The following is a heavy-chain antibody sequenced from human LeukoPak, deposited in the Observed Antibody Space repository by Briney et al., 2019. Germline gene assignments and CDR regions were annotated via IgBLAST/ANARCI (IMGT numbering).Heavy chain of an antibody. V-gene: IGHV3-48*03. J-gene: IGHJ4*02. Sequence: GGSLRLSCAASGFSVSTYEMNWVRQAPGKGLECVSYISSSGTTISYADSVEGRFTISRDDAKNSLYLEMNSLRVEDAAVYYCARGRPEFFGSGTYLNDWGQGTLVTVSS. CDR3: ARGRPEFFGSGTYLND. CDR2: ISSSGTTI. D-gene: IGHD3-10*01. CDR1: GFSVSTYE.